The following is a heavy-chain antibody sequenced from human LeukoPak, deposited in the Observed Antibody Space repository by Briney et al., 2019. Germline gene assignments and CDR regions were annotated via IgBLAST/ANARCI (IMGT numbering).Heavy chain of an antibody. CDR3: ARGQTVHHYYYYMDV. J-gene: IGHJ6*03. Sequence: ASVKVSCKASGYTFTSYDINWVRQATGQGLEWMGWMNPNSGNTGYAQKFQGRVTITRNTSISTAYMELSSLRSEDTAVYYCARGQTVHHYYYYMDVRGKGTTVTVSS. D-gene: IGHD4-17*01. CDR1: GYTFTSYD. V-gene: IGHV1-8*01. CDR2: MNPNSGNT.